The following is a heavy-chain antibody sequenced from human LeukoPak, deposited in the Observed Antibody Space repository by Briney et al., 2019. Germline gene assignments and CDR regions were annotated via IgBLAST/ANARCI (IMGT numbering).Heavy chain of an antibody. V-gene: IGHV4-39*07. CDR2: IYYSRAT. D-gene: IGHD6-13*01. CDR1: GGSINSRIYY. Sequence: TSSETLSLTCTVSGGSINSRIYYWGWIRQPPGKGLEWIGSIYYSRATYYDPSLKSRVIISVDTSKNQFSLKLSSVTAADTAVYYCARDNLSWQQLSWFDPWGQGTLVTVSS. J-gene: IGHJ5*02. CDR3: ARDNLSWQQLSWFDP.